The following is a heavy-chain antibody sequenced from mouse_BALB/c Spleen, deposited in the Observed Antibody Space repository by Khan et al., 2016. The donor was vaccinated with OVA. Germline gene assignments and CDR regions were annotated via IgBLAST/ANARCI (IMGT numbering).Heavy chain of an antibody. J-gene: IGHJ3*01. CDR2: VSTGGSYT. V-gene: IGHV5-6*01. Sequence: EVELVESGGDLVKPGGSLKLSCAASGFTFSTYGMSWVRQTPDKRLEWVATVSTGGSYTSYPDSVKGRFTISRDNAKNTLSLQMSGLKSEDTAMFYCTRIAYYYDSEMFAYWGQGTLVTVSA. CDR1: GFTFSTYG. D-gene: IGHD1-1*01. CDR3: TRIAYYYDSEMFAY.